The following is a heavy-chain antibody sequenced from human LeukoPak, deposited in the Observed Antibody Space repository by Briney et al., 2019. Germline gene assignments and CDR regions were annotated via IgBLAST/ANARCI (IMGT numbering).Heavy chain of an antibody. CDR3: ERQSSSGSY. V-gene: IGHV4-39*01. D-gene: IGHD1-26*01. J-gene: IGHJ4*02. CDR1: GGSISSSSYY. Sequence: PSETLSLTCTVSGGSISSSSYYWGWIRQPPGKGLEWIGSIYYSGSTYYNPSVKSRVTISVDTSENQFSLKLSSVTAADTAVYYCERQSSSGSYWGQGTLVTVSS. CDR2: IYYSGST.